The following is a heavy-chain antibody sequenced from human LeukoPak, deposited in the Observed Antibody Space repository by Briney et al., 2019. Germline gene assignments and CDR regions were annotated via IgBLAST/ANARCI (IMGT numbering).Heavy chain of an antibody. CDR1: GFTFSSYW. CDR2: MKYDGSEK. V-gene: IGHV3-7*01. Sequence: PGGSLRLSCAASGFTFSSYWMSWVRQAPGKGLEWVANMKYDGSEKDYVDSVKGRFTISRDNAKNSLYLQMNSLRAEDTAVYYCARDIAAAGLFFGYWGQGTLVTVSS. J-gene: IGHJ4*02. CDR3: ARDIAAAGLFFGY. D-gene: IGHD6-13*01.